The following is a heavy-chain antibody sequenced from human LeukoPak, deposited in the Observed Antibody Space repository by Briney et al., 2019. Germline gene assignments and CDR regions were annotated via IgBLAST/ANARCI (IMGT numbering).Heavy chain of an antibody. J-gene: IGHJ5*02. CDR1: GGTFSSYA. CDR3: AREGKGVYGSGRTTEVFRFDP. CDR2: IIPIFGTA. V-gene: IGHV1-69*13. Sequence: ASVEVSCKASGGTFSSYAISWVRQAPGQGLEWMGGIIPIFGTANYAQKFQGRVTITADESTSTAYMELSSLRSEDTAVYYCAREGKGVYGSGRTTEVFRFDPWGQGTLVTVSS. D-gene: IGHD3-10*01.